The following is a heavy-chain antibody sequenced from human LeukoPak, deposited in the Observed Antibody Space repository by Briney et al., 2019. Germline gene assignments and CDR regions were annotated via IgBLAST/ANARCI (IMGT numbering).Heavy chain of an antibody. J-gene: IGHJ4*02. CDR3: ARIPYYFDY. CDR1: GFTFDDYA. CDR2: ISWNSGSI. D-gene: IGHD2/OR15-2a*01. V-gene: IGHV3-9*01. Sequence: PGGSLRLSCAASGFTFDDYAMPWVRHAPGKGLEWVSGISWNSGSIGYADSVKGRFTISRDNAKNSLYLQMNSLRDEDTAVYYCARIPYYFDYWGQGTLVTVSS.